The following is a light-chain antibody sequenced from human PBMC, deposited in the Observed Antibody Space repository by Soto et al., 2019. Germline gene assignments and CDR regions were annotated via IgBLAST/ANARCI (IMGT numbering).Light chain of an antibody. CDR3: AAWDDSFNGNV. Sequence: QSVLTQPPSASGTPGQRVTISCSGSSSNIGSNTVNWYQQLPGTAPKLLIYTNNQRPSEVPDRFSGSKSGTSASLAISGLQSEDEADYYCAAWDDSFNGNVFGTGTKVTVL. V-gene: IGLV1-44*01. CDR2: TNN. CDR1: SSNIGSNT. J-gene: IGLJ1*01.